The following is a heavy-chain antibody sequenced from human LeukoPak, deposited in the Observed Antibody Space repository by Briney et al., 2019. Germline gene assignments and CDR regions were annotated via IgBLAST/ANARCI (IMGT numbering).Heavy chain of an antibody. CDR2: ISYDGSNK. J-gene: IGHJ4*02. CDR3: AKDYDSSGYYGENFDY. V-gene: IGHV3-30*18. CDR1: GFTFSSYG. D-gene: IGHD3-22*01. Sequence: PGGSLRLSCAASGFTFSSYGMHWVRQAPGKGLEWVAVISYDGSNKYYADSVKGRFTISRDNTKNTLYLQMNSLGAEDTAVYYCAKDYDSSGYYGENFDYWGQGTLVTVSS.